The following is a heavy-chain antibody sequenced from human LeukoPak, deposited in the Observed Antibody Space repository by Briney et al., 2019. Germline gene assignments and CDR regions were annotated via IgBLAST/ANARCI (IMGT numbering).Heavy chain of an antibody. CDR2: INHSGST. Sequence: SETLSLTCAVYGGSFSGYYWSWIRPPPGKGLEWIGEINHSGSTNYNPSLKSGVPISVDTSKNQFSLKLSSVDAADTAVYYCARGPPASTIFPFNWFDPWGQGTLVTVSS. CDR3: ARGPPASTIFPFNWFDP. J-gene: IGHJ5*02. D-gene: IGHD3-3*01. CDR1: GGSFSGYY. V-gene: IGHV4-34*01.